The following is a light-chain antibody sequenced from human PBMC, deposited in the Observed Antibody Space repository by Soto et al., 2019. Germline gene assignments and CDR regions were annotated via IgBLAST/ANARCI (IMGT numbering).Light chain of an antibody. V-gene: IGKV1-5*03. CDR2: KAS. CDR3: QQCDSSPLT. J-gene: IGKJ4*01. Sequence: DIQMTQSPSTLSASLGDRVSITCRASQSISTWLAWYQQKPGKAPKLLIYKASTLESGVPSRFSGSRSGTEFTLTISSLQTDDFATYYCQQCDSSPLTFSGGTKVDI. CDR1: QSISTW.